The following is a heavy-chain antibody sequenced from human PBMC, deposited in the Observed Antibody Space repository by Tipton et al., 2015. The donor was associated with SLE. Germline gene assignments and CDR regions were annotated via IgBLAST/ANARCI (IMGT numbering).Heavy chain of an antibody. D-gene: IGHD6-25*01. V-gene: IGHV4-31*03. CDR3: ARDRGRDYSMDV. Sequence: TLSLTCTVSGGSISSGGYHWSWIRQHPGKGLEWIGYISDSGVTYYHPSLRGRVYISRDTSKNHFSLDLSSVTAADTAVYYCARDRGRDYSMDVWGRGTTVIVSS. J-gene: IGHJ6*02. CDR2: ISDSGVT. CDR1: GGSISSGGYH.